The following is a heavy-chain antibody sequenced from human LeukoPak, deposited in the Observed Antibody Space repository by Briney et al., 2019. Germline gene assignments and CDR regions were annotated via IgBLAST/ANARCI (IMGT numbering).Heavy chain of an antibody. CDR3: ARSDYHNSGSHTVFDAFDI. V-gene: IGHV4-59*01. Sequence: SETLSLTCTASGGSISRYYWSWIRRPPGKGLEWIGYIDDSGNTNYNPSLKSQVTISVDKSKNQFSLKLSFVTAADTAMYYCARSDYHNSGSHTVFDAFDIWGQGTRVTVSS. D-gene: IGHD3-10*01. J-gene: IGHJ3*02. CDR2: IDDSGNT. CDR1: GGSISRYY.